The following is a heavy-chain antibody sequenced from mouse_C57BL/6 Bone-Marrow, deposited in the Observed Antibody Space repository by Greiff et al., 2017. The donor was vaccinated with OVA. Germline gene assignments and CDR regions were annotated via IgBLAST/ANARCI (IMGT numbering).Heavy chain of an antibody. CDR1: GFTLSDYG. CDR3: ARHNYGSYYAMDY. V-gene: IGHV5-15*01. CDR2: ISNLAYSI. Sequence: EVKVVESGGGLVQPGGSLKLSCAASGFTLSDYGMAWVRQAPRKGPEWVAFISNLAYSIYYADTVTGRFTISRENAKNTLYLEMSSLRSEDTAMYYCARHNYGSYYAMDYWGQGTSVTVSS. D-gene: IGHD1-1*01. J-gene: IGHJ4*01.